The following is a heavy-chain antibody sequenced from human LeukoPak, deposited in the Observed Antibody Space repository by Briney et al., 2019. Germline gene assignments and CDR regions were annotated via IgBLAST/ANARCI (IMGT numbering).Heavy chain of an antibody. CDR3: AKRVSGTTFY. CDR2: ISGSGATT. J-gene: IGHJ4*02. D-gene: IGHD1-1*01. Sequence: TGGSLRLSCAASGFTFSSYVMSWVRQAPGKGLEWVSAISGSGATTYYADSVKGRFTIPRDNPKNTLYLHMNSLRAEDTAVYYCAKRVSGTTFYWGQGTLVTVSS. V-gene: IGHV3-23*01. CDR1: GFTFSSYV.